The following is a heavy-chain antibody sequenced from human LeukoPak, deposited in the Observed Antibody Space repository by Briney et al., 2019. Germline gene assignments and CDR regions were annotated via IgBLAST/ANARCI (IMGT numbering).Heavy chain of an antibody. D-gene: IGHD3-10*01. CDR1: NGSINSYY. Sequence: SETLSLTCTVSNGSINSYYWNWIRQPPGKGLEWSGYISYRGTTSFNPSLKSRVTISLDTSKNLFSLKLSSVTAADTAVYYCARGSGSYYNVLFDPWGQGTLVTVSS. V-gene: IGHV4-59*08. J-gene: IGHJ5*02. CDR3: ARGSGSYYNVLFDP. CDR2: ISYRGTT.